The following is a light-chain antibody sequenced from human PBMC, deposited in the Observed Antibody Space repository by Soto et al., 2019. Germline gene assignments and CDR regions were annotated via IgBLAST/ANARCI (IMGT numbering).Light chain of an antibody. CDR1: SSDVGTYKY. J-gene: IGLJ2*01. CDR3: SSYTSRSTPV. CDR2: EVS. Sequence: QSALTQPASVSVSPGQSITISCTGTSSDVGTYKYVSWYQQLPGKAPKLMIYEVSNRPSGVSNRFSGSKSGNTASLTISELQAADEADYYCSSYTSRSTPVFGGGTKVTVL. V-gene: IGLV2-14*01.